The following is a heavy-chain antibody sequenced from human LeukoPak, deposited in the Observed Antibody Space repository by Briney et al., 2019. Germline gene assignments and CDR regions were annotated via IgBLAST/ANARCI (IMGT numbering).Heavy chain of an antibody. D-gene: IGHD6-13*01. CDR2: INPNSGGT. J-gene: IGHJ5*02. V-gene: IGHV1-2*02. CDR1: GYTFTGYY. CDR3: ARQSPEYSSSWYGWFDP. Sequence: GASVKVSCKASGYTFTGYYMHWVRQAPGQGLEWMGWINPNSGGTNYAQKFQGRVTMTRDTSISTAYMELSRLRSDDTAVCYCARQSPEYSSSWYGWFDPWGQGTLVTVSS.